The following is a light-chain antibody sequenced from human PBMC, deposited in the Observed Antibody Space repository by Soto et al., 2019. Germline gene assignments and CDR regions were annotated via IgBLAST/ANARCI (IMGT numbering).Light chain of an antibody. CDR3: QQYGSLVPGLT. CDR2: GAS. Sequence: EIVLTQSPGTLSLSPGERATLSCRASQSVSTSYLAWYQQKPGQAPRLLIYGASSRATGIPGRFSGSGSGTDFTLTISRLDPEDFAVYYCQQYGSLVPGLTFGGGTKVDIK. J-gene: IGKJ4*01. V-gene: IGKV3-20*01. CDR1: QSVSTSY.